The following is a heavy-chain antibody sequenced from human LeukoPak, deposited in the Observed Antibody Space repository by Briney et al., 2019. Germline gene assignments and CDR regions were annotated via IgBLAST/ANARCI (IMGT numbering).Heavy chain of an antibody. V-gene: IGHV4-34*01. D-gene: IGHD4-17*01. Sequence: PSETLSLTCAVYGGSFSGYYWSWIRQPPGKGLEWIGEINHSGSTNYNPSLKSRVTISVDTSKNQFSLKLSSVTAADTAVYYCASPLQYGDYYYGMDVWGQGTTVTVSS. J-gene: IGHJ6*02. CDR1: GGSFSGYY. CDR3: ASPLQYGDYYYGMDV. CDR2: INHSGST.